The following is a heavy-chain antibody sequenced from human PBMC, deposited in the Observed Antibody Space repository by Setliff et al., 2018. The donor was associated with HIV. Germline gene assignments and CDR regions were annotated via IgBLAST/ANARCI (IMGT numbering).Heavy chain of an antibody. CDR1: GGSFSDYD. D-gene: IGHD6-13*01. CDR2: INHRGST. J-gene: IGHJ4*02. Sequence: PSETLSLTCAVYGGSFSDYDWTWIRQSPGKGLEWIGEINHRGSTNYNPSLKSRVTVSVDTSKNQFSLKLGSVTAADTAVYYCARESPSISWFYFDFWGQGTLVTVSS. CDR3: ARESPSISWFYFDF. V-gene: IGHV4-34*01.